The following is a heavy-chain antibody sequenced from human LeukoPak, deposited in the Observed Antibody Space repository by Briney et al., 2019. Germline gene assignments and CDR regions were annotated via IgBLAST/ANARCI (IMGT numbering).Heavy chain of an antibody. J-gene: IGHJ4*02. D-gene: IGHD2-15*01. CDR1: GYTFTNYG. CDR2: INPNSGGT. Sequence: ASVKVSCKASGYTFTNYGISWVRQAPGQGLEWMGWINPNSGGTNYAQKFQGRVTMTRDTSISTAYMELSRLRSDDTAVYYCVVARRSAFDYWGQGTLVTVSS. CDR3: VVARRSAFDY. V-gene: IGHV1-2*02.